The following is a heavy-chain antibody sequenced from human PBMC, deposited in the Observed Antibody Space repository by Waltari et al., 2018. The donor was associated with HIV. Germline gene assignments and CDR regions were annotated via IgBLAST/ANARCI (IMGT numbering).Heavy chain of an antibody. D-gene: IGHD3-16*02. Sequence: EVQLLESGGGLVQPGGSLRLSCAASGFTFSSYAMSWVRQAPGKGLEWVSAISGSGGSTYYADSVKGRFTISRDNSKNTLYLQMNSLRAEDTAVYYCAKNTPLGGELSIVPLGELSSFDYWGQGTLVTVSS. CDR1: GFTFSSYA. V-gene: IGHV3-23*01. J-gene: IGHJ4*02. CDR2: ISGSGGST. CDR3: AKNTPLGGELSIVPLGELSSFDY.